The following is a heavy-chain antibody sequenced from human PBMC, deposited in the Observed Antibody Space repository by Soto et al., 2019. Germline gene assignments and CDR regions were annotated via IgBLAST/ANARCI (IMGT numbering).Heavy chain of an antibody. V-gene: IGHV4-59*01. CDR2: IYNTGST. CDR3: ARAGSGYSFDY. D-gene: IGHD3-9*01. Sequence: SETLSLTCTVPGGSISSYYWTWIRQTPGKGLEWIGYIYNTGSTTYSPSLKSRVTISVNTSKNQLSLKLSSVTAADTAVYYCARAGSGYSFDYWGQGTLVTSPQ. J-gene: IGHJ4*02. CDR1: GGSISSYY.